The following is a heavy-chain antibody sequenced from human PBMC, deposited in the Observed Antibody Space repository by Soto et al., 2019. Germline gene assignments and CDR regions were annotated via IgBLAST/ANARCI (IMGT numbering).Heavy chain of an antibody. V-gene: IGHV3-21*01. D-gene: IGHD5-12*01. CDR1: GLTFSSYS. CDR3: ARVVTGWLRLSPFDY. Sequence: EVQLVESGGGLVKPGGSLRLSCAASGLTFSSYSMNWVRQAPGKGLEWVSSISSSSSYIYYADSVKGRFTISRDNAKNSLYLQMNSLRAEDTAVYYCARVVTGWLRLSPFDYWGQGTLVTVSS. CDR2: ISSSSSYI. J-gene: IGHJ4*02.